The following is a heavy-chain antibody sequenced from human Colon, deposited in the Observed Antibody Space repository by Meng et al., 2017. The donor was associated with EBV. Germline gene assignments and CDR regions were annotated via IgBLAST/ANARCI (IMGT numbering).Heavy chain of an antibody. CDR1: GGSFLDYY. V-gene: IGHV4-34*01. J-gene: IGHJ5*02. CDR2: IDHRGNS. Sequence: LPQWGEGLLEPSELLSRSCAVYGGSFLDYYWTWIRHPPGKGLEWIGEIDHRGNSKSNPSLKSRVTISLDTSKKQFSLKVSSVTAADSAVYYCARRGPSGNFSPWSQGALVTVSS. D-gene: IGHD3-10*01. CDR3: ARRGPSGNFSP.